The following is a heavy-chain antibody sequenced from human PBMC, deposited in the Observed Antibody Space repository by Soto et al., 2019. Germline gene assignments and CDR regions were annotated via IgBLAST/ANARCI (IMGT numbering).Heavy chain of an antibody. CDR2: INHSGST. CDR3: ASGARDSSSWYHYYFVMCV. Sequence: PSETLSLTCAVYGGSFSGYYWSWIRQPPGKGLEWIGEINHSGSTNYNPSLKSRVTISVDTSKNQFSLKLSSVTAADTAVYYCASGARDSSSWYHYYFVMCVWGQGT. D-gene: IGHD6-13*01. V-gene: IGHV4-34*01. J-gene: IGHJ6*02. CDR1: GGSFSGYY.